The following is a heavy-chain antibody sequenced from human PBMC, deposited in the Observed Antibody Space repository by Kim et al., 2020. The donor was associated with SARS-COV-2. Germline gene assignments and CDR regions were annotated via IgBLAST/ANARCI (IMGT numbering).Heavy chain of an antibody. CDR3: ARRIAARDYFDY. Sequence: SETLSLTCTVSDGSISSGGYYWGWIRQPPGKGLEWIGTVYYTGSTYYSPSLESRITIFVDTSKTQFSLKLTSVTAADMAVYYCARRIAARDYFDYWGQGTLVTVSS. V-gene: IGHV4-39*01. CDR2: VYYTGST. D-gene: IGHD6-6*01. J-gene: IGHJ4*02. CDR1: DGSISSGGYY.